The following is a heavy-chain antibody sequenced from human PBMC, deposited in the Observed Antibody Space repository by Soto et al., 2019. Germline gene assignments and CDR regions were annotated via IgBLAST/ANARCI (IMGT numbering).Heavy chain of an antibody. CDR1: GYSFTDYH. CDR2: INPKSGGT. Sequence: VSVKVSCKASGYSFTDYHIHWVRQAPGQGLEWLGRINPKSGGTSTAQKFQGWVTMTTDTSISTASMELTRLTPDDTAIYYCARGDSTDCSNGVCSFFYNHDMDVWGQGTTVTVSS. V-gene: IGHV1-2*04. D-gene: IGHD2-8*01. CDR3: ARGDSTDCSNGVCSFFYNHDMDV. J-gene: IGHJ6*02.